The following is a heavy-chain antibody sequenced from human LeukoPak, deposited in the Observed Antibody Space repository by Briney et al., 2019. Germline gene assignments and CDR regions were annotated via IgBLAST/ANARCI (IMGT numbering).Heavy chain of an antibody. J-gene: IGHJ3*02. CDR1: GYSFTSYW. Sequence: GESLKISCKGSGYSFTSYWIGWVRQMPGKGLEWMGIIYPGDSDTRYSPSFQGQVTISADKSISTAYLQWSSLKASDTAMYYCARHPHKALDAFDIWGQGTLVTVSS. CDR2: IYPGDSDT. CDR3: ARHPHKALDAFDI. V-gene: IGHV5-51*01.